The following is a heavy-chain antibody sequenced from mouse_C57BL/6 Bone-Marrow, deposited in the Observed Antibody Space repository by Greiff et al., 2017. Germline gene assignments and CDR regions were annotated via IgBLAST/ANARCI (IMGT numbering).Heavy chain of an antibody. D-gene: IGHD1-1*01. Sequence: EVKLVESGAELVRPGSSVKMSCKTSGYTFTSYGINWVKQRPGQGLEWIGYIYIGNGYTEYNEKFKGKATLTSDTSSSTAYMQLSSLTSEDSAIYFCASPIYYYGSSYAMDYWGQGTSVTVSS. CDR3: ASPIYYYGSSYAMDY. CDR1: GYTFTSYG. CDR2: IYIGNGYT. V-gene: IGHV1-58*01. J-gene: IGHJ4*01.